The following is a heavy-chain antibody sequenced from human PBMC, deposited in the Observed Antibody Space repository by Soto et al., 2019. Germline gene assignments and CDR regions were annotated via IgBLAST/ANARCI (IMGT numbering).Heavy chain of an antibody. J-gene: IGHJ1*01. D-gene: IGHD6-6*01. CDR3: ARLFVYSSSSYSYFQH. CDR2: IYYSGST. Sequence: SETLSLTCTVSGGSISSYYWSWIRQPPGKGLEWIGYIYYSGSTNYNPSLKSRVTISVDTSKNQFSLKLSSVTAADTAVYYCARLFVYSSSSYSYFQHWGQGTLVTVSS. CDR1: GGSISSYY. V-gene: IGHV4-59*08.